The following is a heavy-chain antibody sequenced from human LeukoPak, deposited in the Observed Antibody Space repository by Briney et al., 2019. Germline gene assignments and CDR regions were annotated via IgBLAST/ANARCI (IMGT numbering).Heavy chain of an antibody. CDR2: ISGSGGST. D-gene: IGHD2-15*01. CDR3: AKGIDVVVVAATPDY. Sequence: GGSLRLSCAASGSTFSSYAMSWVRQAPGKGLEWVSAISGSGGSTYYADSVKGRFTISRDNSKNTLYLQMNSLRAEDTAVYYCAKGIDVVVVAATPDYWGQGTLVTVSS. J-gene: IGHJ4*02. V-gene: IGHV3-23*01. CDR1: GSTFSSYA.